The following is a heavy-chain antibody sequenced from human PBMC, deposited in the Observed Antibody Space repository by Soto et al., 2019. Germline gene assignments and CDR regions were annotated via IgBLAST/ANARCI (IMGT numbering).Heavy chain of an antibody. CDR1: GFTFSSYA. CDR2: ISGSGGST. D-gene: IGHD6-19*01. J-gene: IGHJ4*02. Sequence: EVQLLESGGGLVQPGGSLRLSCAASGFTFSSYAMSWVRQAPGKGLEWVSAISGSGGSTYYADSVTGRFTISRDNSTNTLDLQMNSLRAEDTAVYYCARSPQWLGPPLDYWGQGTLVTVSS. CDR3: ARSPQWLGPPLDY. V-gene: IGHV3-23*01.